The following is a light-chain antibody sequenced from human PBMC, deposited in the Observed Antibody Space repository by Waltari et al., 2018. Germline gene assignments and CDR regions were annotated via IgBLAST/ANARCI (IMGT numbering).Light chain of an antibody. J-gene: IGKJ1*01. CDR2: GAS. V-gene: IGKV1-5*03. Sequence: DIQMTQSPSTLSASVGDTVIISCRASQSITTSLAWYQQKPGQAPDVLIYGASNLESGVPSRFSGSGTGTEFPLTISSLQPDDFATYYCQQYKSYKTFGQGTRVEIK. CDR1: QSITTS. CDR3: QQYKSYKT.